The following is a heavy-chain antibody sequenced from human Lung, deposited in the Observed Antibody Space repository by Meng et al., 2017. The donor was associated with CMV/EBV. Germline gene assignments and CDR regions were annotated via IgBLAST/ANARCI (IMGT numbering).Heavy chain of an antibody. Sequence: SCAASGFTFSRYGMSWVRQAPGKGLEWVSVMYSGGSSTFYADSVQGRFTISRDESKNTLYLQMNSLRAEDTALYYCAKCSSTSCRYFDYWCQGTLVTVSS. D-gene: IGHD2-2*01. CDR1: GFTFSRYG. CDR3: AKCSSTSCRYFDY. V-gene: IGHV3-23*03. J-gene: IGHJ4*02. CDR2: MYSGGSST.